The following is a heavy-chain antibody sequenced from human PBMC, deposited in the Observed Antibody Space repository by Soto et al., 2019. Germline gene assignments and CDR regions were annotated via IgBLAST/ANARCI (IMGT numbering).Heavy chain of an antibody. Sequence: GGSLRLAGTASGFTFRNYWMSWVRQAPGKGLEWVANIKKDGSDKNYVDSVEGRFSIFRVNAKNSLYLQMYGLRAEDTAVYYCARDLGTALVGFDYGMDVWGQGTTVTVSS. D-gene: IGHD5-18*01. V-gene: IGHV3-7*01. CDR1: GFTFRNYW. J-gene: IGHJ6*02. CDR3: ARDLGTALVGFDYGMDV. CDR2: IKKDGSDK.